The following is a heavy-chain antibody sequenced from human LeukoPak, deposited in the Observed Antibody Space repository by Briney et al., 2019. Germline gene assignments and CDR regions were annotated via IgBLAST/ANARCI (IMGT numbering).Heavy chain of an antibody. Sequence: PSETLSLTCIVSGGSIRSGDYYWSWIRPPPGKGLEWIGFIYYSATISHNQSLKSRVTISIDTSKNQFSMKLTSVTAADTAVYYCARDPRFCSTTNCPYGPNPWGQGTLVTVSS. J-gene: IGHJ5*02. CDR3: ARDPRFCSTTNCPYGPNP. V-gene: IGHV4-30-4*08. CDR1: GGSIRSGDYY. D-gene: IGHD2-2*01. CDR2: IYYSATI.